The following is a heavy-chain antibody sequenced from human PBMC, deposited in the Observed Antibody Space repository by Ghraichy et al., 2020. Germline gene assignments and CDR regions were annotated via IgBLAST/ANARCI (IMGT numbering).Heavy chain of an antibody. V-gene: IGHV4-59*01. Sequence: SQTLSLTCTVSGGSIGRYYWTWVRQPPGQGLEWIGNIDHSERTDYNPSLKSRVTLSIDRSKNQFSLNLNSVTAADPAVYYCARDNDEYVWGTYRYFDFWGQGTLVTVSS. CDR1: GGSIGRYY. D-gene: IGHD3-16*02. J-gene: IGHJ4*02. CDR3: ARDNDEYVWGTYRYFDF. CDR2: IDHSERT.